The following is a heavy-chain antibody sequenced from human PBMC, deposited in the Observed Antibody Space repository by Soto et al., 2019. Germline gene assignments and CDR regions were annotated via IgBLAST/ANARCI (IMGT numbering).Heavy chain of an antibody. D-gene: IGHD3-10*01. Sequence: QVQLVESGGGLVKPGGSLRLSCAASGFTFSDYYMSWIRQAPGKGLEWAAYISSSGSTIYYADSVKGRFTISRDNAKNSLYLQMNSLRAEDTAVYYCARDRGEVFLWYYYYGMDVWGQGTTVTVSS. CDR1: GFTFSDYY. CDR2: ISSSGSTI. V-gene: IGHV3-11*01. CDR3: ARDRGEVFLWYYYYGMDV. J-gene: IGHJ6*02.